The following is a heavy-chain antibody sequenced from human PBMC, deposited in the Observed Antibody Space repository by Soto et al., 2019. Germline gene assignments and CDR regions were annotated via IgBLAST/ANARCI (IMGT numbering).Heavy chain of an antibody. CDR3: ARDRIMITFGGVIPGMDV. J-gene: IGHJ6*02. V-gene: IGHV1-18*01. CDR1: GYTFTSYG. D-gene: IGHD3-16*02. Sequence: ASVKVSCKASGYTFTSYGISWVRQAPGQGLEWMGWISAYNGNTNYAQKLQGRVTMTTDTSTSTAYMELRSLRSDDTAVYYCARDRIMITFGGVIPGMDVWGQGTTVTVSS. CDR2: ISAYNGNT.